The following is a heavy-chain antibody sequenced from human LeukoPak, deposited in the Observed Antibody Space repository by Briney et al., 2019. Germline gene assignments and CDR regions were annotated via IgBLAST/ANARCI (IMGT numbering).Heavy chain of an antibody. Sequence: GESLKISCEGSGYNFTSDWIAWARQMPGKGLEWMGIIYPGDSDSRYSPSFEGQVTISADKSINTAYLRWSSLKASDTAMYYCARMTSDWYLDYWGQGTLVAVSS. D-gene: IGHD6-19*01. CDR2: IYPGDSDS. CDR3: ARMTSDWYLDY. CDR1: GYNFTSDW. V-gene: IGHV5-51*01. J-gene: IGHJ4*02.